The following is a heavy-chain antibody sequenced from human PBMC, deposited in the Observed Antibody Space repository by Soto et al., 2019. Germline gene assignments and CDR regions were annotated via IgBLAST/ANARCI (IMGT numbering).Heavy chain of an antibody. CDR3: AREPGGYYDSSGYMNWFDP. D-gene: IGHD3-22*01. J-gene: IGHJ5*02. CDR2: ISSSSSTI. Sequence: GGSLRLSCAASGFTFSSYSMNWVRQAPGKGLEWVSYISSSSSTIYYADSAKGRFTISRDNAKNSLYLQMNSLRDEDTAVYYCAREPGGYYDSSGYMNWFDPWGQGT. V-gene: IGHV3-48*02. CDR1: GFTFSSYS.